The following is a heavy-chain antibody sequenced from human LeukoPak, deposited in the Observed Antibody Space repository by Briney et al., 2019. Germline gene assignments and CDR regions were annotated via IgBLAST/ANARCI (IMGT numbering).Heavy chain of an antibody. V-gene: IGHV3-21*01. CDR3: ARGIAAAPLDY. CDR1: GFTFSSYS. CDR2: ISSSSSYI. Sequence: GGSLRLSCAAPGFTFSSYSMNWVRQAPGKGLEWVSSISSSSSYIYYADSVKGRFTISRDNAKNSLYLQMNSLRAEDTAVYYCARGIAAAPLDYWGQGTLVTVSS. J-gene: IGHJ4*02. D-gene: IGHD6-13*01.